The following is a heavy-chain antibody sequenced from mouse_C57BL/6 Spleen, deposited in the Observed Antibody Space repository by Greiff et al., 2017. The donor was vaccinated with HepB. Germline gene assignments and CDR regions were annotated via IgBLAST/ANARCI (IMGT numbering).Heavy chain of an antibody. V-gene: IGHV1-53*01. J-gene: IGHJ2*01. CDR1: GYTFTSYW. CDR2: INPSNGGT. Sequence: QVHVKQPGTELVKPGASVKLSCKASGYTFTSYWMHWVKQRPGQGLEWIGNINPSNGGTNYNEKFKSKATLTVDKSSSTAYMQLSSLTSEDSAVYYCARRTNWDNYFDYWGQGTTLTVSS. D-gene: IGHD4-1*01. CDR3: ARRTNWDNYFDY.